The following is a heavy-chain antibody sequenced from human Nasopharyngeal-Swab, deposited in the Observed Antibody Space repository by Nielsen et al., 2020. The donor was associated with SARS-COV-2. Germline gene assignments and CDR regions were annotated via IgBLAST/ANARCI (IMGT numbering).Heavy chain of an antibody. D-gene: IGHD3-9*01. CDR2: IYSSGNA. CDR1: GDSISSGGYF. J-gene: IGHJ6*02. CDR3: TRDVNGYYDILTGFYRDYYYYMDV. V-gene: IGHV4-61*02. Sequence: SETLSLTCTVSGDSISSGGYFWSWVRRPAGKGLEWIGRIYSSGNANYNPSLESRATMSLDTSNNQFSLRLRSVTATDTAVYYCTRDVNGYYDILTGFYRDYYYYMDVWGRGTPVTVSS.